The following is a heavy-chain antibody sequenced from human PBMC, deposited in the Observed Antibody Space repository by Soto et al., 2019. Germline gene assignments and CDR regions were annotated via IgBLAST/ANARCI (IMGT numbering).Heavy chain of an antibody. CDR1: GFTFSDYS. CDR3: ARTGRWLQFEDY. Sequence: VGSLRLSCATSGFTFSDYSMNWVRQAPGKGLEWVSSISSSGNYIYSADSVKGRFTISRDNTKSSLNLQMNSLRAEDTAVYYCARTGRWLQFEDYWGQGTLVTVSS. CDR2: ISSSGNYI. V-gene: IGHV3-21*01. D-gene: IGHD5-12*01. J-gene: IGHJ4*02.